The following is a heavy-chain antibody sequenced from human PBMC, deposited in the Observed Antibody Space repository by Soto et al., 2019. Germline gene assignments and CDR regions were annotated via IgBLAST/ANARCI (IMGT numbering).Heavy chain of an antibody. CDR2: IYGSGST. V-gene: IGHV4-31*03. D-gene: IGHD2-15*01. J-gene: IGHJ3*01. CDR3: AREGKEISTRGGWNALDL. CDR1: GGSIRGADYF. Sequence: QVQLQESGPGLVKPSQTLSLTCTVSGGSIRGADYFWSWIRQHPGKGLEWIGYIYGSGSTYANPSLKSRVTISMDMSKNRRSLNLTSVTAADTAVYYWAREGKEISTRGGWNALDLWGQGTKVSVSS.